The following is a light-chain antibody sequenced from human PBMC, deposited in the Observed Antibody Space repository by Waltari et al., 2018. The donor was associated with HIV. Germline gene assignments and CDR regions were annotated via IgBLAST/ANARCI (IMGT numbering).Light chain of an antibody. J-gene: IGKJ2*01. Sequence: DIRLTQTPSTLSAAVRDPVTINCRASQNIGTSLAWYQQRPGTAPTLLIYQASTLQNVVSSRFSGSGSGTEFTLTITSLQRDDFASYFCQQYETYYTFGQGSRLE. CDR3: QQYETYYT. V-gene: IGKV1-5*03. CDR2: QAS. CDR1: QNIGTS.